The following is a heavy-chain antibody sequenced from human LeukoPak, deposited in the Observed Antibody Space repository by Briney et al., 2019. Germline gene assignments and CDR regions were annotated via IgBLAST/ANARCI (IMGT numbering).Heavy chain of an antibody. J-gene: IGHJ6*03. D-gene: IGHD2-2*01. Sequence: PSETLSLTCTVSGGSISSGDYYWSWIRQPPGKGLEWIGYIYYSVSTYYNPSLKSRVTISVDTSKNHFSLKLSSVTAADTAVYYCAREGCSSTSCYYYYYMDVWGKGTTVTVSS. CDR3: AREGCSSTSCYYYYYMDV. V-gene: IGHV4-30-4*08. CDR2: IYYSVST. CDR1: GGSISSGDYY.